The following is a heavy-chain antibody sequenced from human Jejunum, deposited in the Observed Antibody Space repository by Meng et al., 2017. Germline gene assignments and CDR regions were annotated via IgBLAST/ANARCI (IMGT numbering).Heavy chain of an antibody. D-gene: IGHD6-13*01. J-gene: IGHJ4*02. V-gene: IGHV1-8*01. CDR2: MSPSSANT. CDR3: ARGVAAGVDY. CDR1: GYTFTTYD. Sequence: QGQLGQVGAEVKMPGASVKVSCKASGYTFTTYDINWVRQATGQGLEWMGWMSPSSANTGYAQKFQGRVTMTRDTSVSTAYMELSSLTSDDTAIYYCARGVAAGVDYWGQGSLVTVSS.